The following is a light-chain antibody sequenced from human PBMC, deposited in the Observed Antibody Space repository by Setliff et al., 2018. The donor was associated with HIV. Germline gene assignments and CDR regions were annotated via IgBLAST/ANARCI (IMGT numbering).Light chain of an antibody. CDR2: DGS. CDR1: SSDVGNYNY. V-gene: IGLV2-14*01. J-gene: IGLJ1*01. Sequence: QSVLTQPASVSGSPGQSITISCTGISSDVGNYNYVSWYQEHPGKAPKLMIYDGSKRPSGVSNRFSGSKSGNTASLTISGLQAEDEADYHCSSYTGRSTFVFGTGTKVTVL. CDR3: SSYTGRSTFV.